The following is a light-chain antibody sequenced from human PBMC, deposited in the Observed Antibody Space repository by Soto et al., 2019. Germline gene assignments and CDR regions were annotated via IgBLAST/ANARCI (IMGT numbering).Light chain of an antibody. CDR3: QQYDSYPPT. J-gene: IGKJ2*01. CDR1: QGISRY. CDR2: AAS. V-gene: IGKV1-8*01. Sequence: AIRMTQSPSSLSASTGDRVTITCRASQGISRYLAWYQQKPGKAPKLLIYAASTLQSGVPSRFSGSGSGTDFTLTISCLQSEDFATCYCQQYDSYPPTFGQWTKLEIK.